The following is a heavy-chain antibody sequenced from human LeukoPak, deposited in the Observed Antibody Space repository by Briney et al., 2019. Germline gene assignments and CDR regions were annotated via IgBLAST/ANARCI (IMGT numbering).Heavy chain of an antibody. CDR2: VHLDGRT. D-gene: IGHD3-3*01. CDR1: GFPFSDYAM. CDR3: AREGGFYRPLDY. V-gene: IGHV4-4*02. J-gene: IGHJ4*02. Sequence: GSLRLSCAASGFPFSDYAMSWVRQPPGKGLEWIGEVHLDGRTNHNPSLKSRLIMSVDLPENHISLKLTSVTAADTAVYYCAREGGFYRPLDYSGQGTLVTVSS.